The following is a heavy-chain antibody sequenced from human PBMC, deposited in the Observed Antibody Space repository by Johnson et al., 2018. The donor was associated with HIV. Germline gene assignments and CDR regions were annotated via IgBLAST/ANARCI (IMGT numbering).Heavy chain of an antibody. V-gene: IGHV3-66*02. CDR3: ARGSRYTHDNDDVYLLHAFDI. D-gene: IGHD3-16*01. J-gene: IGHJ3*02. CDR1: GFTFVDYG. Sequence: VQLVESGGGVIRPGGSLRLSCAASGFTFVDYGMSWVRQAPGKGLECVSVIYTGGSTYYADSVKGRFTISRDSSKNMLYLQVNSLRAEDTAVYYCARGSRYTHDNDDVYLLHAFDIWGQGTVVTVSS. CDR2: IYTGGST.